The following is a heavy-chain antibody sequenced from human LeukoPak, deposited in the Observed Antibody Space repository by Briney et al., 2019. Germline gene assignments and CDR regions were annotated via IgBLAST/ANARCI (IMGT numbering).Heavy chain of an antibody. V-gene: IGHV3-7*01. Sequence: GGSLRLSCAASGFTFSNYWMSWVRQPPGKGLVWVANIKHDGSEKYYVDSMKGRFTISRDNAKNSLYLQMNSLRAEDTAVYYCARVGTAEGTLEDYWGQGTLVTVSS. J-gene: IGHJ4*02. D-gene: IGHD6-13*01. CDR1: GFTFSNYW. CDR2: IKHDGSEK. CDR3: ARVGTAEGTLEDY.